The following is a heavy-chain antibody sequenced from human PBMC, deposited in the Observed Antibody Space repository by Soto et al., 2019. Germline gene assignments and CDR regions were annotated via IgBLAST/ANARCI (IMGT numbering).Heavy chain of an antibody. V-gene: IGHV3-43*01. J-gene: IGHJ6*02. CDR3: AKDIQLWSLDYYGMDV. D-gene: IGHD5-18*01. CDR2: ISWDGGST. CDR1: GFTFDDYT. Sequence: PGGSLRLSCAASGFTFDDYTMHWVRQAPGKGLEWVSLISWDGGSTYYADSVKGRFTISRDNSKNSLYLQMNSLRTEDTALYYCAKDIQLWSLDYYGMDVWGQGTTVTVSS.